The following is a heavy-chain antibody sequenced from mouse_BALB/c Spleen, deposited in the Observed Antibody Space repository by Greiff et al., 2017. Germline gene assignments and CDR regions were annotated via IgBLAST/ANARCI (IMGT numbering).Heavy chain of an antibody. D-gene: IGHD1-1*01. J-gene: IGHJ4*01. CDR3: ASIYYYGSSPYYAMDY. V-gene: IGHV3-2*02. CDR2: ISYSGST. Sequence: DVKLQESGPGLVKPSQSLSLTCTVTGYSITSDYAWNWIRQFPGNKLEWMGYISYSGSTSYNPSLKSRISITRDTSKNQFFLQLNSVTTEDTATYYCASIYYYGSSPYYAMDYWGQGTSVTVSS. CDR1: GYSITSDYA.